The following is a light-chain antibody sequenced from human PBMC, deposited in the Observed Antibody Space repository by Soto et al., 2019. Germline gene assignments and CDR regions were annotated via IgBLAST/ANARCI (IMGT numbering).Light chain of an antibody. CDR3: QQYGSSPTT. CDR1: QSVSSSY. V-gene: IGKV3-20*01. J-gene: IGKJ1*01. CDR2: GAS. Sequence: DNVFTQSPGTLSVSPVERATLSYRASQSVSSSYLAWYQQKPGQAPRLLIYGASSRATGIPDRFSGSGSGTDFTLTISRLEPEDFAVYYCQQYGSSPTTFGQGTKVDIK.